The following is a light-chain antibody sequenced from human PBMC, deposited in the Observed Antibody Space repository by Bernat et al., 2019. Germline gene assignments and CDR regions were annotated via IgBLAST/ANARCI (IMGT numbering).Light chain of an antibody. V-gene: IGKV1-6*01. J-gene: IGKJ1*01. CDR2: AAS. CDR1: QGIGND. CDR3: LQDYSYPRT. Sequence: AIQMTQSPSSLSASVGDRVNITCRASQGIGNDLGWYQQKPGEAPKLLIFAASDLQSGAPSRFSGSGSGTDFTLTISSLQPEDFATYYCLQDYSYPRTFGQGTKVEIK.